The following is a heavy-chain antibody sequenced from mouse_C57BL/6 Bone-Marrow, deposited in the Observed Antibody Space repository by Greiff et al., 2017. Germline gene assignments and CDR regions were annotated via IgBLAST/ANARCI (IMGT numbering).Heavy chain of an antibody. D-gene: IGHD1-1*01. J-gene: IGHJ2*01. V-gene: IGHV1-26*01. CDR1: GYTFTDSY. CDR3: ARDYDGSSWYFDY. CDR2: SNPNNGGT. Sequence: EVQLQQSGPELVKPGASVKISCKASGYTFTDSYMNWVKQSHGKSLEWIGDSNPNNGGTSYNQKLKGKATLTVDKSSSTAYMELRSLTSEDSAVYYGARDYDGSSWYFDYWGQGTILTVSS.